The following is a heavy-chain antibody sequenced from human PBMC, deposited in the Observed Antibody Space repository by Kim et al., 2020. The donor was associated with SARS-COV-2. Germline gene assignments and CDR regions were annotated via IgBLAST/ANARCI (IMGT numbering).Heavy chain of an antibody. J-gene: IGHJ6*02. CDR3: AAQSDWRPGYYYALDV. D-gene: IGHD2-21*02. V-gene: IGHV6-1*01. CDR1: GDSVSSNSGT. Sequence: SQTLSLTCALSGDSVSSNSGTWNWIRQSPSRGLEWLGRTFYRSKWYNDYAVSVKSRIIITPDTSNNQFSLQLNSVTPEDTAVYYCAAQSDWRPGYYYALDVWGQGTTVTVSS. CDR2: TFYRSKWYN.